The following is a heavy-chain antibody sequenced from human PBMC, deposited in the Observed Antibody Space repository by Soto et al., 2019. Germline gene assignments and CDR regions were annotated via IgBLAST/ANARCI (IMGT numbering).Heavy chain of an antibody. CDR3: ARGEGDGYNYSDY. J-gene: IGHJ4*02. D-gene: IGHD5-12*01. CDR2: IWYDGSSQ. Sequence: GSLRLSCAASGFSFSYYGMHWVRQAPGKGLEWVTVIWYDGSSQYYADSVKGRFTISRDNSKNTLYLQMDSLRAEDTAVYYCARGEGDGYNYSDYWGQGTLVTVSS. V-gene: IGHV3-33*01. CDR1: GFSFSYYG.